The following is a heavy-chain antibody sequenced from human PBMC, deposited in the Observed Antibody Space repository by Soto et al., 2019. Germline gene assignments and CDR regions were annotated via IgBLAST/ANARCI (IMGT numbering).Heavy chain of an antibody. D-gene: IGHD4-4*01. Sequence: EAQLLESGGGLVQPWGSLRLSCAASGFTFNAYSMTWVRQAPGKGLEWVSSVGGSGGNTYYAHSVKGRFTISRDNFKNALHLQMNRLRAEDTAVYFCAKMASDYSNSLDAWGKGTLVTVSS. V-gene: IGHV3-23*01. CDR3: AKMASDYSNSLDA. CDR1: GFTFNAYS. J-gene: IGHJ5*02. CDR2: VGGSGGNT.